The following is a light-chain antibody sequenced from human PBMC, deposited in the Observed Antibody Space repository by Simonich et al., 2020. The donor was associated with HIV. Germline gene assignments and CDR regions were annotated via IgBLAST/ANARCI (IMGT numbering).Light chain of an antibody. CDR1: SSDVGSYNL. V-gene: IGLV2-23*01. J-gene: IGLJ3*02. Sequence: QSALTQPASVSGSPGPSITISCTGTSSDVGSYNLVSWYQQHPGKAPKLMIYEGSKRPSGVSNRFSGSKSGNTASLTISGLQAEDEAAYYCCSYAGSYTWVFGGGTKLTVL. CDR3: CSYAGSYTWV. CDR2: EGS.